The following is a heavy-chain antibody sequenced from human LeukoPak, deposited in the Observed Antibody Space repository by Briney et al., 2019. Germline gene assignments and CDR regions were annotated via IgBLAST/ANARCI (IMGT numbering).Heavy chain of an antibody. J-gene: IGHJ6*03. CDR1: GFSIRNFA. V-gene: IGHV3-30*04. Sequence: GGSLRLSCAASGFSIRNFAMSWVRQAPGKGLEWVAAISFDGVDRQHADSVRGRLTVSRDNSRNTVFLQMDSLRPEDTGVYFCARDPRATGYYYYYMDVWGKGTTVFVS. D-gene: IGHD3-9*01. CDR2: ISFDGVDR. CDR3: ARDPRATGYYYYYMDV.